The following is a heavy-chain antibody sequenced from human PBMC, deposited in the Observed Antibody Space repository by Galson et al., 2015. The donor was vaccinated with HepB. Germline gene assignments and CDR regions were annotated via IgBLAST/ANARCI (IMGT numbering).Heavy chain of an antibody. V-gene: IGHV4-31*03. Sequence: TLSLTCTVSGGSISSGGYYWSWIRQHPGKGLEWIGYIYYSGSTYYNPSLKSRVTISVDTSKNQFSLKLSSVTAADTAVYYCARDTRGGDYVGYYFDYWGQGTLVTVSS. J-gene: IGHJ4*02. CDR3: ARDTRGGDYVGYYFDY. CDR1: GGSISSGGYY. CDR2: IYYSGST. D-gene: IGHD2-21*02.